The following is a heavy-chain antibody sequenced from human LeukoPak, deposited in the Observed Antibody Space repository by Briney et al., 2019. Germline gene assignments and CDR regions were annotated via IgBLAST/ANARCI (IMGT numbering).Heavy chain of an antibody. J-gene: IGHJ4*02. CDR3: ARGVYIAAAQYAY. CDR1: GGSISSYY. CDR2: IYYSGTT. Sequence: SETLSLTCTVSGGSISSYYWSWIRQPPGKGLEWIGYIYYSGTTNYNPSLKSRVTISVDTSKSQFSLKLSSVTAADTAVYYCARGVYIAAAQYAYWGQGTLVTVSS. V-gene: IGHV4-59*01. D-gene: IGHD6-13*01.